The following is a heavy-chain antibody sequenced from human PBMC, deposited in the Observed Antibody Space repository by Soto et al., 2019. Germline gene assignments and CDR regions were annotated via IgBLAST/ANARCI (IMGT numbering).Heavy chain of an antibody. D-gene: IGHD1-26*01. CDR3: ASRGSSVVY. Sequence: QVQLVESGGGVVQPGRSLRLSCAASGFTFSSYGMHWVRQAPGKGLEWVAVISYDGSNKYYADSVKGRFTISRDNSKNTLYLQMNSLRAEDTAVYYCASRGSSVVYWGQGTLVTVSS. CDR2: ISYDGSNK. V-gene: IGHV3-30*03. J-gene: IGHJ4*02. CDR1: GFTFSSYG.